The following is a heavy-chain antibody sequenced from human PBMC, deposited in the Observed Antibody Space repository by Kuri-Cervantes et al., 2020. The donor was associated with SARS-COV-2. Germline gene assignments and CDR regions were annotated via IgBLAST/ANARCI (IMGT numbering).Heavy chain of an antibody. D-gene: IGHD2-2*02. J-gene: IGHJ6*03. V-gene: IGHV1-2*02. Sequence: ASVKVSCKASGYTFIGYYMHWVRQAPGQGLEWMGWINPKSGASSYAQKFQGRVTMTRATSINTAYMELSTLRSDDTAVYFCVKDVVSTFCAWGNCYISSYMDVWGRGTTVTVSS. CDR2: INPKSGAS. CDR3: VKDVVSTFCAWGNCYISSYMDV. CDR1: GYTFIGYY.